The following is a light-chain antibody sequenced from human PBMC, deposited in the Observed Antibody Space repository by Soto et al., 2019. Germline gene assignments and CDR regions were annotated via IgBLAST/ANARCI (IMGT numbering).Light chain of an antibody. Sequence: QSALTQPASVSGSPGQSITISCTGTDSDIGGYNYVSWYQVRPGEVPRLIILGVTNRPSGVPPRFSGSKSGNTASLTISGLQAEDEADNYCNSYTTNYGRIFGSGTKLTVL. J-gene: IGLJ1*01. CDR3: NSYTTNYGRI. CDR2: GVT. CDR1: DSDIGGYNY. V-gene: IGLV2-14*01.